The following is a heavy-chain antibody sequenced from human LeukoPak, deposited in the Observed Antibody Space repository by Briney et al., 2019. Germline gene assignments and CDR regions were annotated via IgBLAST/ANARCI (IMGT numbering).Heavy chain of an antibody. D-gene: IGHD4-11*01. CDR3: ARPHTVLYNWFDP. J-gene: IGHJ5*02. V-gene: IGHV1-2*06. CDR2: INPNSGGT. Sequence: GASVEVSCKASGYTFTGYYMHWVRQAPGQGLEWMGRINPNSGGTNYAQKFQGRVTMTRDTSISTAYMELSRLRSDDTAVYYCARPHTVLYNWFDPWGQGTLVTVSS. CDR1: GYTFTGYY.